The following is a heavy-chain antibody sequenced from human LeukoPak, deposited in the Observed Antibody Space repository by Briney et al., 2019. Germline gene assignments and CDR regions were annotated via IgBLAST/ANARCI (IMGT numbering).Heavy chain of an antibody. Sequence: SETLSLTCTVSGGSISSYYWSWIRQPPGKGLEWIGYIYYSGSTNYNPSLKSRVTISVDTSKNQFSLKLSSVTAADTAVYYCASTYYYGSGSYFGYWGRGTLVTVSS. J-gene: IGHJ4*02. CDR3: ASTYYYGSGSYFGY. CDR1: GGSISSYY. CDR2: IYYSGST. D-gene: IGHD3-10*01. V-gene: IGHV4-59*01.